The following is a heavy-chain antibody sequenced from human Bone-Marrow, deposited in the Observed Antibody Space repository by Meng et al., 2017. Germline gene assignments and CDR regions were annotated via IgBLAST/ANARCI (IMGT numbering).Heavy chain of an antibody. CDR2: ISAYNGNT. CDR3: ARDPHYYDSSGYFPFDY. Sequence: QVQPGQSEAEVKQPGPSVKVSCKASGYTFTSYGISWVRQAPGQGLEWMGWISAYNGNTNYAQKLQGRVTMTTDTSTSTAYMELRSLRSDDTAVYYCARDPHYYDSSGYFPFDYWGQGTLVTVSS. CDR1: GYTFTSYG. J-gene: IGHJ4*02. V-gene: IGHV1-18*01. D-gene: IGHD3-22*01.